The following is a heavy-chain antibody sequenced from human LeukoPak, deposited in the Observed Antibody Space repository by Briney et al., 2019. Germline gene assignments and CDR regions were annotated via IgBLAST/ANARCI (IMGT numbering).Heavy chain of an antibody. CDR2: IYYSGST. CDR1: VGSISSYY. D-gene: IGHD3-10*01. CDR3: ARGESPDY. Sequence: SETLSLTCTVSVGSISSYYWSWIRQPPGKGLEWIGYIYYSGSTNYNPSLKSRVTISVDTSKNQFSLKLSSVTAADTAVYYCARGESPDYWGQGTLVTVSS. J-gene: IGHJ4*02. V-gene: IGHV4-59*01.